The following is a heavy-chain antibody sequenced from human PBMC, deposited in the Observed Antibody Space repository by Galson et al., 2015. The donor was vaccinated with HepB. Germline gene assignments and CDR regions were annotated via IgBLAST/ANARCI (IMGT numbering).Heavy chain of an antibody. CDR1: GGIFRSHV. CDR2: IIPMSRTT. J-gene: IGHJ6*02. CDR3: ATCSSGYCPRDYYFGMNV. V-gene: IGHV1-69*13. Sequence: SVKVSCKASGGIFRSHVFSWVRQAPGQGLQWMGGIIPMSRTTNYAQKFEARVTITADDSTSTAYMELRTLRSDDTGVYYCATCSSGYCPRDYYFGMNVWGQGTTVTAS. D-gene: IGHD2-2*01.